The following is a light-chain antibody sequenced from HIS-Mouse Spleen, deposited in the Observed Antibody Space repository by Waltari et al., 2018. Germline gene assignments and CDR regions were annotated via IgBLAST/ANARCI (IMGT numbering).Light chain of an antibody. V-gene: IGLV2-11*01. CDR1: SSDVGGYNY. CDR2: DVS. CDR3: CSYAGSYTWV. Sequence: PPRSVSGSPGQSVTISCTGTSSDVGGYNYVSWYQQHPGKAPKLMIYDVSKRPSGVPDRFSGSKSGNTASLTISGLQAEDEADYYCCSYAGSYTWVFGGGTKLTVL. J-gene: IGLJ3*02.